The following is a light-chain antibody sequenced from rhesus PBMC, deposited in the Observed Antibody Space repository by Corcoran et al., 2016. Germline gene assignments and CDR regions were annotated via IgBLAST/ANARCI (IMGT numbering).Light chain of an antibody. CDR1: QSVGSS. CDR3: LQLSNLPRT. CDR2: GAS. V-gene: IGKV3-24*04. J-gene: IGKJ1*01. Sequence: EIEMTQSPATLSLSPGERATLSGRASQSVGSSLAWYQKKPGQAPCLLIYGASSRGTGIPDRISGSGARTAFTLTISSLEPEVVAFYYCLQLSNLPRTFGQGTKVEI.